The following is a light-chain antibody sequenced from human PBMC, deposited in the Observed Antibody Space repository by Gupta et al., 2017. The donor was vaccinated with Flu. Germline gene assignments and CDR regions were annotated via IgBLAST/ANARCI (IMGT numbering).Light chain of an antibody. J-gene: IGLJ3*02. CDR3: GTLDSSRSAWV. Sequence: KITISCTVSISIVGSNYVYCYQHVPGTSPNLLLYDNNKRHSGIPDRFSGTKSGTSATMTTTGLQAGDEADYYCGTLDSSRSAWVFGGGTKLTVL. CDR1: ISIVGSNY. V-gene: IGLV1-51*01. CDR2: DNN.